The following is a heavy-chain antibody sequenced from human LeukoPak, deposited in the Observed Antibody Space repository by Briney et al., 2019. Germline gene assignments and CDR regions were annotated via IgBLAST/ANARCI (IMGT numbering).Heavy chain of an antibody. J-gene: IGHJ4*02. CDR3: ARGYYSQFDY. D-gene: IGHD2-15*01. CDR2: ISGSGGHT. V-gene: IGHV3-23*01. Sequence: GGSLRLSCAASGFTFSSYGMSWVRQAPGKGLEWVSGISGSGGHTYYADSVKGRFTISRDNSKNTLYLQMNSLRAEDTALYYCARGYYSQFDYWGQGTLVTVSS. CDR1: GFTFSSYG.